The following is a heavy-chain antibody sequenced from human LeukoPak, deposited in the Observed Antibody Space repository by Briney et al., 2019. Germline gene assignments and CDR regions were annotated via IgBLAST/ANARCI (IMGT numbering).Heavy chain of an antibody. CDR3: ARHDGRGGATMGAFDS. D-gene: IGHD5-24*01. CDR1: GDSISSSSHH. J-gene: IGHJ4*02. CDR2: IYYGRTT. Sequence: PSETLSLTCAVSGDSISSSSHHWGWIRQSPGKGLEWIGSIYYGRTTYYNPSLNSRVTISVLTSRNQFSLQLNSVTAADTAVYYCARHDGRGGATMGAFDSWGQGSLVAVSS. V-gene: IGHV4-39*01.